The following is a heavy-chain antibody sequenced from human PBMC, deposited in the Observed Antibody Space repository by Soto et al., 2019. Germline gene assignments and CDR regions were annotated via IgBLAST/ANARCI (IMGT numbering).Heavy chain of an antibody. D-gene: IGHD6-19*01. CDR1: GYSLTDYG. V-gene: IGHV1-18*01. J-gene: IGHJ4*02. Sequence: ASVKVSCKSSGYSLTDYGITWGRQAPGQGREWMGGISAYNGNTDYAQKLRGRIAMTTDTATSTAYMEPRSLRTDDTAVYYCARDTRRIAVAFHFDSWGQGTLVTVSS. CDR3: ARDTRRIAVAFHFDS. CDR2: ISAYNGNT.